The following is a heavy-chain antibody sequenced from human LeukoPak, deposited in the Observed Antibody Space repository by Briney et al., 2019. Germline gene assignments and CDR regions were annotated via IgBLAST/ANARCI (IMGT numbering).Heavy chain of an antibody. CDR1: GYSFTSYW. Sequence: GESLKISCKGSGYSFTSYWIGWVRQMPGKGLEWMGIIYPGDSDTRYSPSFQGQVTISADKSISTAYLQWSSLKASDTAMYYCARLGYYYDSSGYPVEYFQHWGQGTLVTVSS. V-gene: IGHV5-51*01. J-gene: IGHJ1*01. CDR2: IYPGDSDT. D-gene: IGHD3-22*01. CDR3: ARLGYYYDSSGYPVEYFQH.